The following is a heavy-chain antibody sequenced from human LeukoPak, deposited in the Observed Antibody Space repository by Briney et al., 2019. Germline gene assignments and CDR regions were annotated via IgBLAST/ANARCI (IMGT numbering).Heavy chain of an antibody. J-gene: IGHJ4*02. V-gene: IGHV5-51*07. Sequence: GAALKISSKGSGYSFTSGCSGWGHEPRGEGVGWVWIIYPGDSTTYSRTSFEGEVTISADKSISTAYLQWSTLKASDTAMYYCARHDSFRTLLWFGELPDPQLTFWGQGTLVTVSS. CDR1: GYSFTSGC. CDR3: ARHDSFRTLLWFGELPDPQLTF. D-gene: IGHD3-10*01. CDR2: IYPGDSTT.